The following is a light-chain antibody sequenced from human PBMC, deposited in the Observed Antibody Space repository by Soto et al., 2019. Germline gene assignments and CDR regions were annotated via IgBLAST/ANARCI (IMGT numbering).Light chain of an antibody. J-gene: IGKJ2*01. CDR3: MQGTHWPMYT. CDR2: KVS. Sequence: DVVMTQSPLSLPVTLGQPASIACRSSQSLVHSDGNTYLNWFHQRPGQSPRRLIYKVSNRDSGVPDRFSGSGSGTDFTLKISRVEADDVGVFFCMQGTHWPMYTFGQGTNLEIK. V-gene: IGKV2-30*02. CDR1: QSLVHSDGNTY.